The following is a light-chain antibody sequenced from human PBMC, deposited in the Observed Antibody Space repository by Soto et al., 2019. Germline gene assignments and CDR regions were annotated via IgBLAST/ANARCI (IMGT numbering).Light chain of an antibody. Sequence: EIVLTQSPATLSLSPGERATLSCMASQSVGSSLAWYQQKPGQAPRLLIYGASSRATGIPDRFSGSGSGTDFTLTISRLEPEDFAVYYCQQYGSSPLTFGGGTKVDI. CDR3: QQYGSSPLT. J-gene: IGKJ4*01. V-gene: IGKV3-20*01. CDR1: QSVGSS. CDR2: GAS.